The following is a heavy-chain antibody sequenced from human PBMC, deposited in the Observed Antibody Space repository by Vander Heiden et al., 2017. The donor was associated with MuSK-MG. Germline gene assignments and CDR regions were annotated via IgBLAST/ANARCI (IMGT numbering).Heavy chain of an antibody. D-gene: IGHD5-12*01. J-gene: IGHJ3*02. CDR2: ISGSVGST. Sequence: EVQLLESGGGSVQPGGSLRLSCAASGFTFSSHAMSWVRQAPGKGLEWGSAISGSVGSTYYSDSVKGRFTISRDNSKNTLYLQMNSLRAEDTAVYYCAKDLQGDGYNLPFDAFDIWGQGTMVTVSS. V-gene: IGHV3-23*01. CDR3: AKDLQGDGYNLPFDAFDI. CDR1: GFTFSSHA.